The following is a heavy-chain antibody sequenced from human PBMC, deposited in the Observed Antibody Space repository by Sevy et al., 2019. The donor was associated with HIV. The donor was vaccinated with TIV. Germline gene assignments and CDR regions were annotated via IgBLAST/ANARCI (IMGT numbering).Heavy chain of an antibody. V-gene: IGHV3-21*01. CDR1: GFTFSSYS. CDR2: ISSSSSYI. D-gene: IGHD1-26*01. Sequence: GGSLRLSCAASGFTFSSYSMNWVRQAPGKGLEWVSSISSSSSYIYYACSVKGRFTISRDNAKNSLYLQMNSLRAEDTAVYYCARMGVQWVDYWGQGTLVTVSS. J-gene: IGHJ4*02. CDR3: ARMGVQWVDY.